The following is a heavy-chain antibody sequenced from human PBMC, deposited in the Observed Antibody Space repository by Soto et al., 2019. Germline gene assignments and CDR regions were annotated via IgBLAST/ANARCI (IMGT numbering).Heavy chain of an antibody. D-gene: IGHD3-22*01. V-gene: IGHV3-11*06. CDR1: GFTFSDYY. CDR3: ARDRAYYDSSGLSYYFDY. CDR2: ISSSSSYT. Sequence: GVLRLSCAASGFTFSDYYMSWIRQAPGKGLEWVSYISSSSSYTNYADSVKGRFTISRDNAKNSLYLQMNSLRAEDTAVYYCARDRAYYDSSGLSYYFDYWGQGTLVTVSS. J-gene: IGHJ4*02.